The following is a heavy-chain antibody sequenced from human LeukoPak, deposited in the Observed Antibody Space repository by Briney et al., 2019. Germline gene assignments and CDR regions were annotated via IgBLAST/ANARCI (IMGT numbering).Heavy chain of an antibody. D-gene: IGHD5-18*01. V-gene: IGHV4-30-4*01. CDR2: IYYSGST. J-gene: IGHJ4*02. CDR3: ASTRGYSYGKHGPFDY. CDR1: GGSISSGDYY. Sequence: SETLSLTCTVSGGSISSGDYYWSWIRQPPGKGLEWIGYIYYSGSTYYNPSLKSRVTISVDRSKNQFSLKLSSVTAADTAVYYCASTRGYSYGKHGPFDYWGQGTLVTVSS.